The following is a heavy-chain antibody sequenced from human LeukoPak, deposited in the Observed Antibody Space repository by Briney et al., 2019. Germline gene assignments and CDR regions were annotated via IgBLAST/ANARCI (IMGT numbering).Heavy chain of an antibody. V-gene: IGHV4-59*08. D-gene: IGHD6-13*01. Sequence: PSETLSLTCTVSGDSMSSYYYNWIRQSPGKGLEWIGYIYYAGNTNYNPSLKSRVAISLDTSKNQFSLRLGSVTADDTAVYYCARHGSSSWYNGYNWFDPWGQGTLVTVSS. J-gene: IGHJ5*02. CDR3: ARHGSSSWYNGYNWFDP. CDR2: IYYAGNT. CDR1: GDSMSSYY.